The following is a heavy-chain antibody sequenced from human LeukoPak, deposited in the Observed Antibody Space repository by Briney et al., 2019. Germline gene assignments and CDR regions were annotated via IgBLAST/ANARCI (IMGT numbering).Heavy chain of an antibody. J-gene: IGHJ3*02. CDR2: IRSDATDK. V-gene: IGHV3-30*02. CDR3: AKLKLLGVNDAFDI. D-gene: IGHD2-15*01. CDR1: GFFFSIYG. Sequence: GGSLRLSCAASGFFFSIYGMHWVRQAPGKGLEWVAFIRSDATDKYYADSVKGRFTISRDNFKDTLSLQMNSLRGEDTAVYYCAKLKLLGVNDAFDIWGQGTMVTVSS.